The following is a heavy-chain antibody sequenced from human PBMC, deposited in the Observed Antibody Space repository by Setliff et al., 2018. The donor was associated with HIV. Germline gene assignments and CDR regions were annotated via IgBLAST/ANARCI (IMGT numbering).Heavy chain of an antibody. D-gene: IGHD3-16*01. CDR1: GGSISGNA. J-gene: IGHJ4*02. V-gene: IGHV4-4*08. CDR3: ARARGSTLYINTFDS. CDR2: SSTSRST. Sequence: SETLSLTCSVSGGSISGNAWSWIRQPPGKGLEWIGYSSTSRSTNYNPSFKGRVAMSVDRSKNQFSLKLSSVTAADTAVYHCARARGSTLYINTFDSWGQGTLVTVSS.